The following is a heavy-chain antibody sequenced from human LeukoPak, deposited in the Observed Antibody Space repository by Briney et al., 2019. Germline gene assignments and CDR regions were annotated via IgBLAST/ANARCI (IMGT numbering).Heavy chain of an antibody. Sequence: GGSLRLTCAASGFTFSNYVLTWVRQPPGKGLDWVAGFTGGAGGANYPEAVKRRFTISRDKSMKTLSLQMNSLRAEDTAIYYCARGHNSGSYYYIEVWGEGTTVSVSS. CDR3: ARGHNSGSYYYIEV. J-gene: IGHJ6*03. CDR2: FTGGAGGA. D-gene: IGHD6-19*01. V-gene: IGHV3-23*01. CDR1: GFTFSNYV.